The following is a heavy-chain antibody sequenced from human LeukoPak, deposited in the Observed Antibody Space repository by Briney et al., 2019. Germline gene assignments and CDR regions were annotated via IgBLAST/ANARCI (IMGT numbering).Heavy chain of an antibody. J-gene: IGHJ4*02. D-gene: IGHD1-1*01. CDR3: ASWDWNPNYYFDY. Sequence: ASVKVSCKTSGYTFTGYYMHWERQAPGQGLEWMGRINPNSGGTNYAQKFQGRVTMTRDTSITTAYMELSSLRSDDTAVYYCASWDWNPNYYFDYWGQGTLVTVSS. CDR1: GYTFTGYY. V-gene: IGHV1-2*06. CDR2: INPNSGGT.